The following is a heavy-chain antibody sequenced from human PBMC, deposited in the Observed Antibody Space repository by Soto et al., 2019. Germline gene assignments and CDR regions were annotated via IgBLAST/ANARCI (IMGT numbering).Heavy chain of an antibody. D-gene: IGHD5-18*01. CDR3: ARAQAMAEFDY. J-gene: IGHJ4*02. CDR1: GYTFTSYG. Sequence: QVQLVQSGAEVKKPGASVKVSCKASGYTFTSYGISWVRQAPGQGLEWMGWINAYNGNTKYAQKLQGRATMTTDTSTTTAYMELRTMRSDHTAVYYCARAQAMAEFDYWGQGTLVTVSS. V-gene: IGHV1-18*01. CDR2: INAYNGNT.